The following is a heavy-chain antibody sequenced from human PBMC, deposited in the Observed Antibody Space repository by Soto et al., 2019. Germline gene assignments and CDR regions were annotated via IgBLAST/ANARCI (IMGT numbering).Heavy chain of an antibody. V-gene: IGHV4-34*01. CDR2: INHSGST. D-gene: IGHD3-10*01. CDR3: ARVGITMVRGVYYYYYGMDV. CDR1: GVSFSGYY. Sequence: PSETLSLTFSVCGVSFSGYYWSWIRQPPGKGVEWIGEINHSGSTNYNPSLKSRVTISVDTSKNQFSLKLSSVTAADTAVYYCARVGITMVRGVYYYYYGMDVWGQGTTVTVSS. J-gene: IGHJ6*02.